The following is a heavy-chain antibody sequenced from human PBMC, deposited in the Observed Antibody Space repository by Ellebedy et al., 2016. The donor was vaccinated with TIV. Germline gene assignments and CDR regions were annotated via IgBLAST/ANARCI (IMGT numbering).Heavy chain of an antibody. CDR2: INHSGST. Sequence: MPSETLSLTCAVYGGSFSGYYWSWSRQPPGKGLEWIGEINHSGSTNYNPSLKSRVTISLDTSKNQLSLKLSSVTAADTAVYYCATGPNQDFFDYWGQGTLVTVSS. V-gene: IGHV4-34*01. J-gene: IGHJ4*02. CDR3: ATGPNQDFFDY. CDR1: GGSFSGYY. D-gene: IGHD1-14*01.